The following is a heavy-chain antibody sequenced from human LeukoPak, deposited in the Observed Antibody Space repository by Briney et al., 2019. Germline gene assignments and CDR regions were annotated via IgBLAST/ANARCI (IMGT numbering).Heavy chain of an antibody. Sequence: PGGSLRLSCAASGFTFSASWMSWVRQARGKGLEWVANIKEDGRAKYYVDSVTGRFTISRDNAKNSLFLQMNSLRAEDTAVYYCARDAEGGTYRYWGQGTPVTVS. D-gene: IGHD1-26*01. CDR2: IKEDGRAK. CDR1: GFTFSASW. J-gene: IGHJ4*02. V-gene: IGHV3-7*04. CDR3: ARDAEGGTYRY.